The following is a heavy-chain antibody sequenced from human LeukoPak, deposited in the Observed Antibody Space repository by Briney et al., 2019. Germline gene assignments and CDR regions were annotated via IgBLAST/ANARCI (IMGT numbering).Heavy chain of an antibody. CDR3: ARDRKQQLVLYYYYGMDV. Sequence: GGSLRLSCAASGFTFSSYAMHWVRQAPGKGLEWVAVISYDGSNKYYADSVKGRFTISRDNSKNTLYLQMNSLRAEDTAVYYCARDRKQQLVLYYYYGMDVWGQGTTVTVSS. J-gene: IGHJ6*02. D-gene: IGHD6-13*01. V-gene: IGHV3-30-3*01. CDR2: ISYDGSNK. CDR1: GFTFSSYA.